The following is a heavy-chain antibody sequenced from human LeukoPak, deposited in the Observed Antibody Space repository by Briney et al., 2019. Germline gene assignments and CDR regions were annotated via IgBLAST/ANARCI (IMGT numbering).Heavy chain of an antibody. J-gene: IGHJ4*02. CDR1: GYTFTSYA. V-gene: IGHV1-3*01. Sequence: GASVKVSCKASGYTFTSYAMHWVRQAPGQRLEWMGWINAGNGNTKYSQKSQGRVTITRDTSASTAYMELSSLRSEDTAVYYCARSVLLWFGELLSPLDYWGQGALVTVSS. CDR2: INAGNGNT. D-gene: IGHD3-10*01. CDR3: ARSVLLWFGELLSPLDY.